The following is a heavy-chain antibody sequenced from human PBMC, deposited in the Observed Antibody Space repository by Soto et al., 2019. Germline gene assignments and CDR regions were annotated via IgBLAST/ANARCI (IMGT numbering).Heavy chain of an antibody. V-gene: IGHV3-7*01. CDR1: GFTFSSYW. CDR2: IKQDGSEK. Sequence: GGSLRLSCVASGFTFSSYWMTWVRQAPGKGLEWVTNIKQDGSEKYYVDSVKGRFTISRDNANNSLYLQMNSLRAEDTAVYYCARLSSWGQGTMVTVSS. CDR3: ARLSS. D-gene: IGHD2-2*01. J-gene: IGHJ5*02.